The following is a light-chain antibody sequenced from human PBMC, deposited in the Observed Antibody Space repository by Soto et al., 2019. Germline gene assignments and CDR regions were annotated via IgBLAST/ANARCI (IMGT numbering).Light chain of an antibody. CDR3: SSYTAFSTDIL. CDR1: SGNVGSYNL. J-gene: IGLJ2*01. V-gene: IGLV2-14*02. CDR2: EAS. Sequence: QSVLTQPASVSGSPGQSITISCTGTSGNVGSYNLVSWYQQHPGEAPKLMIFEASKRPSGVSNRFSGSKSGNTASLTISGLQAEDEADYYCSSYTAFSTDILFGGGTKLTVL.